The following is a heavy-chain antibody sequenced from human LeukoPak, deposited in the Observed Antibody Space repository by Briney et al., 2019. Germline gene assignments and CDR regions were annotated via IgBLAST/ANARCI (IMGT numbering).Heavy chain of an antibody. Sequence: SETLSLTCTVSGGSISSYYWSWIRQPPGKGLEWIGYIYYSGSTNYNPSLKSRVTISVDTSKNQFSLKLSSVTAADTAVYYCARVGAYYYGSGPQDVFDPWGQGTLVTVSS. CDR1: GGSISSYY. D-gene: IGHD3-10*01. V-gene: IGHV4-59*01. J-gene: IGHJ5*02. CDR3: ARVGAYYYGSGPQDVFDP. CDR2: IYYSGST.